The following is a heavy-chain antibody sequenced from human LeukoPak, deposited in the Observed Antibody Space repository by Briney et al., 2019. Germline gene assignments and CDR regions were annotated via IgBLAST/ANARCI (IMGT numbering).Heavy chain of an antibody. V-gene: IGHV3-20*01. Sequence: GGSLRLSCAASGFKFDDYAMSWVRQAPGKGLELVSGIKWNGGSTGYADSVKGRFTISRDNAKNSLYLQMNSLRAEDTALYQCARGGYSSGWYSYGMDVWGQGTTVTVSS. J-gene: IGHJ6*02. CDR1: GFKFDDYA. D-gene: IGHD6-19*01. CDR2: IKWNGGST. CDR3: ARGGYSSGWYSYGMDV.